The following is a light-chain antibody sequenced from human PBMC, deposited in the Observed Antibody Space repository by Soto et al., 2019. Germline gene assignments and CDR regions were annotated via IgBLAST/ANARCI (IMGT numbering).Light chain of an antibody. J-gene: IGKJ1*01. CDR1: QSVSSSY. Sequence: EIVLTQSPGTLSLSPWERATLSCRASQSVSSSYLAWYQQKPGQAPRLLIYGAATRATGIPARFSGSGSGTEFTLTISSLQSEDFAVYYCQQYNNWPWTSGQGTKVDIK. CDR3: QQYNNWPWT. CDR2: GAA. V-gene: IGKV3-15*01.